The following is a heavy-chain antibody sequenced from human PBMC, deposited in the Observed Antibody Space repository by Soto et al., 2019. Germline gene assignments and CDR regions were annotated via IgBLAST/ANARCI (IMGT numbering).Heavy chain of an antibody. D-gene: IGHD3-3*01. CDR1: GFTFSSYG. J-gene: IGHJ6*02. CDR3: ARDLQSMFDFWSGYPLGYYGMDV. CDR2: IWYDGSNK. Sequence: GGSLRLSCAASGFTFSSYGMHWVRQAPGKGLAWVAVIWYDGSNKYYADSVKGRFTISRDNSKNTLYLQMNSLRAEDTAVYYCARDLQSMFDFWSGYPLGYYGMDVWGQGTTVTVSS. V-gene: IGHV3-33*01.